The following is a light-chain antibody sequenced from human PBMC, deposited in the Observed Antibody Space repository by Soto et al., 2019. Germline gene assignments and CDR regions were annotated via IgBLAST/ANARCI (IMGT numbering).Light chain of an antibody. CDR1: NSDLGNYKY. CDR2: EVT. V-gene: IGLV2-14*01. J-gene: IGLJ3*02. Sequence: QSALTQPASVSGSPGQSVTIPCTGTNSDLGNYKYVSWYQQYPVKPPQLLIYEVTNRPLGVSNRFSGSKSGNTASLTISGLQAEDEADYYCSSYTTTITVFGGGTKLTVL. CDR3: SSYTTTITV.